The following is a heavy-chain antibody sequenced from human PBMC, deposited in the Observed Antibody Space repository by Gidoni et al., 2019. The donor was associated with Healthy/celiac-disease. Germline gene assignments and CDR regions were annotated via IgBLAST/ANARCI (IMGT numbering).Heavy chain of an antibody. CDR3: ARGSGYSSGWGWFDP. CDR2: IYYSGST. J-gene: IGHJ5*02. D-gene: IGHD6-19*01. V-gene: IGHV4-59*01. Sequence: QVQLQESGPGLVKPSETLSLTCTVSGGPISSYYWSWIRQPPGKGLEWIGYIYYSGSTNYNPSLKSLVTISVDTSKNQFSLKLSSVTAADTAVYYCARGSGYSSGWGWFDPWGQGTLVTVSS. CDR1: GGPISSYY.